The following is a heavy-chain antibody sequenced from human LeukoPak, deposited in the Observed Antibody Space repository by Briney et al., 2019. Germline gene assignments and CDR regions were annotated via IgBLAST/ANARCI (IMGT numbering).Heavy chain of an antibody. D-gene: IGHD2-15*01. Sequence: ASVTVSCKASGYTFTGYYMHWVRQAPGQGLEWMGWINPNSGGTNYAQKFQGRVTMTRDTSISTAYMELSRLRSDDTAVYYCARPRRYCSGGSCYKGEWFDPWGQGTLVTVSS. CDR3: ARPRRYCSGGSCYKGEWFDP. V-gene: IGHV1-2*02. CDR1: GYTFTGYY. CDR2: INPNSGGT. J-gene: IGHJ5*02.